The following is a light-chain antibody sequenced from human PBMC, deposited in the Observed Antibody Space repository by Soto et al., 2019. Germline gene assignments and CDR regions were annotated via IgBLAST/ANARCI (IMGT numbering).Light chain of an antibody. V-gene: IGKV3-20*01. CDR2: GTS. J-gene: IGKJ1*01. CDR3: QQYGTSPGT. Sequence: EVVLTQSPATLSLSPGERATLSCRASQSVSSTYLAWYQQQPGQAPRLLMSGTSNRATGTPDRFSGSGSGTDFTLTISRLEPEDFAIYYCQQYGTSPGTFGQGTKVDIK. CDR1: QSVSSTY.